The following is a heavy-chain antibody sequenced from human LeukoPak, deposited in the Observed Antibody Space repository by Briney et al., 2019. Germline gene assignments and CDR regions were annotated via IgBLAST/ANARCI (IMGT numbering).Heavy chain of an antibody. J-gene: IGHJ4*02. CDR2: IRSTANGYAT. Sequence: GGSLRLSCAASGFTFSGSALHWVRQASGKGLEWVGRIRSTANGYATAYAASVKGRFTISRDDSKNTAYLQMDSLKTEDTAVYYCTGNYYGSGSYADFDYWGQGTLVSVSS. CDR3: TGNYYGSGSYADFDY. CDR1: GFTFSGSA. V-gene: IGHV3-73*01. D-gene: IGHD3-10*01.